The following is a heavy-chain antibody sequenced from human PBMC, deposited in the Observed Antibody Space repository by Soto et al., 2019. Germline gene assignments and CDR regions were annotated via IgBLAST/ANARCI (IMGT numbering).Heavy chain of an antibody. Sequence: NPGGSLRLSCAASGFTFSSYSMNWVRQAPGKGLEWVSSISSSSSYIYYADSVKGRFTISRDNAKNSLYLQMNSLRAEDTAVYYCAREGAYYDILTGYSTPYGMDVWGQGTTVTVSS. CDR1: GFTFSSYS. J-gene: IGHJ6*02. V-gene: IGHV3-21*01. D-gene: IGHD3-9*01. CDR3: AREGAYYDILTGYSTPYGMDV. CDR2: ISSSSSYI.